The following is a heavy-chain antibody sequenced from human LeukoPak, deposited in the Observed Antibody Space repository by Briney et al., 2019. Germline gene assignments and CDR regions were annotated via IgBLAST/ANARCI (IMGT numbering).Heavy chain of an antibody. V-gene: IGHV3-23*01. Sequence: GGSLRLSCAASGFTFSSYAMSWVRQAPGKGLEWVSTIRGSGGGTYYADSVKGRFTISRDNSKNTLYLRMNSLRDEDTALYYCAKAGIGVVGYFDYWGQGTLVTVSS. J-gene: IGHJ4*02. CDR2: IRGSGGGT. CDR1: GFTFSSYA. CDR3: AKAGIGVVGYFDY. D-gene: IGHD6-19*01.